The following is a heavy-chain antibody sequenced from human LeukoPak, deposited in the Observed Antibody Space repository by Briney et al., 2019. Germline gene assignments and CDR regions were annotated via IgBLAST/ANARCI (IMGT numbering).Heavy chain of an antibody. CDR2: ISSSSSYI. CDR3: ARGAYYDILTGYYPFDY. J-gene: IGHJ4*02. D-gene: IGHD3-9*01. Sequence: GGSLRLSCAASGFKFSSYSMKWVRQAPGKGLEWVSFISSSSSYIYYADSLKGRFTISRDNVKNSLYLQMNSLRAEDTAVYYCARGAYYDILTGYYPFDYWGQGTLVTVSS. V-gene: IGHV3-21*01. CDR1: GFKFSSYS.